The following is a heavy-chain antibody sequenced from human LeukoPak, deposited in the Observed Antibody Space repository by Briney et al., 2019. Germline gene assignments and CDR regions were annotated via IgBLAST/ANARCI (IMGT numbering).Heavy chain of an antibody. CDR1: GYTFTGYY. Sequence: GASVKVSCKASGYTFTGYYMHWVRQAPGQGLEWMGWINPNSGGTNYAQKFQGRVTMTRDTSISTAYMELSRLRSDDTAVYYRARATSSPGSGGWYGFAFAAFDIWGQGTMVTVSS. D-gene: IGHD6-19*01. CDR2: INPNSGGT. V-gene: IGHV1-2*02. J-gene: IGHJ3*02. CDR3: ARATSSPGSGGWYGFAFAAFDI.